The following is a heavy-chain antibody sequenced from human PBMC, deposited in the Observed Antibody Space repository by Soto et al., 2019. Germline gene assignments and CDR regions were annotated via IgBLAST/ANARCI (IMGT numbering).Heavy chain of an antibody. CDR1: GFTFSSYA. CDR2: ISYDGSNK. Sequence: GGSLRLSCAASGFTFSSYAMHWVRQAPGKGLEWVAVISYDGSNKYYADSVKGRFTISRDNSKNTLYLQMNSLRAEDTAVYYCARNGIVVVVAADNWFDPWXQGTLVTVSS. V-gene: IGHV3-30-3*01. CDR3: ARNGIVVVVAADNWFDP. J-gene: IGHJ5*02. D-gene: IGHD2-15*01.